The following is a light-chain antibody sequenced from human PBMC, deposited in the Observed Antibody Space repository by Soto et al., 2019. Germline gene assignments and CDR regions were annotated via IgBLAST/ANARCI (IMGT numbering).Light chain of an antibody. CDR2: GAS. CDR1: QSVSSY. V-gene: IGKV3-11*01. CDR3: QQRSNWPPET. J-gene: IGKJ1*01. Sequence: EIVLTQSPATLSLSPGETATLSCRASQSVSSYLAWYRQKPGQAPRLLIYGASNRATGIPARFSGSGSGTDFTLTISSLEPEDFAVYYCQQRSNWPPETFGQGTKVEIK.